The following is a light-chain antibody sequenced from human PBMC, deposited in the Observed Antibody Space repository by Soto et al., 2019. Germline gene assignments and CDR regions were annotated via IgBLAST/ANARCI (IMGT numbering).Light chain of an antibody. Sequence: EIVLTQSPVTLSVSPGERVTLSCRASQRLSSNLAWYQQRPGQAPRLLIYGASIRATDIPARFIGSGSGTEFTLTISSLQSEDFAVYYCQQYAVSPLTFGGGTTVEIK. CDR2: GAS. CDR1: QRLSSN. CDR3: QQYAVSPLT. V-gene: IGKV3-15*01. J-gene: IGKJ4*01.